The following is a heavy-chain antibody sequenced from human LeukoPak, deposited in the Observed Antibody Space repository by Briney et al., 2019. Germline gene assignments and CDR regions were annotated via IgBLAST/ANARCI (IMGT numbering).Heavy chain of an antibody. D-gene: IGHD6-13*01. CDR1: GGSISSYY. CDR2: IYTSGST. CDR3: ARSPSSSWLRRWGAFDI. V-gene: IGHV4-59*10. J-gene: IGHJ3*02. Sequence: SETLSLTCTVYGGSISSYYWSWIRQPPGKGLEWIGRIYTSGSTNYNPSLKSRVTMSVDTSKNQFSLKLSSVTAADTALYYWARSPSSSWLRRWGAFDIWGQGTMVTVSS.